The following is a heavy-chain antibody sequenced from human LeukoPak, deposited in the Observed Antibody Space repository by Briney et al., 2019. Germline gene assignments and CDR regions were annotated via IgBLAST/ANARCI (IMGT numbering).Heavy chain of an antibody. CDR3: ARGPSYCSGGSCWYYFDY. D-gene: IGHD2-15*01. CDR2: ISSNGGST. CDR1: GFTLSSYA. Sequence: SGGSLRLSCAASGFTLSSYAMHWVRQAPGKGLEYVSAISSNGGSTYYANSVKGRFTISRDNSKNTLYLQMGSLRAEDMAVYYCARGPSYCSGGSCWYYFDYWGQGTLVTVSS. J-gene: IGHJ4*02. V-gene: IGHV3-64*01.